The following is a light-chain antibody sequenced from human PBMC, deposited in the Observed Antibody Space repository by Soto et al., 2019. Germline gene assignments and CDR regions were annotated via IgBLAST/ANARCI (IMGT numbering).Light chain of an antibody. J-gene: IGLJ1*01. CDR2: DVS. Sequence: ALTQPRSVSGSPGQSVTISCTGTSSDVGGYNYVSWYQQHPGKAPKLMIYDVSKRPSGVPDRFSGSKSGNTASLTISGLQAEDEADYYCCSYAGSYHYVFGTGTKVTVL. CDR1: SSDVGGYNY. V-gene: IGLV2-11*01. CDR3: CSYAGSYHYV.